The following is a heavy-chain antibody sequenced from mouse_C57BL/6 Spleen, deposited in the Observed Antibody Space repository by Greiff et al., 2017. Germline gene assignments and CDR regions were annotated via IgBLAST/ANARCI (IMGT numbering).Heavy chain of an antibody. J-gene: IGHJ3*01. Sequence: VQLQQSGAELVKPGASVKISCKASGYTFNNYWMNWVKQRPGKGLEWIGQIYPGDGDTNYNGKFKGKATLTADKASTTAYIQVSSLTSEAYAVDFCARGTYWGQGTLVTVSA. CDR3: ARGTY. CDR1: GYTFNNYW. CDR2: IYPGDGDT. V-gene: IGHV1-80*01.